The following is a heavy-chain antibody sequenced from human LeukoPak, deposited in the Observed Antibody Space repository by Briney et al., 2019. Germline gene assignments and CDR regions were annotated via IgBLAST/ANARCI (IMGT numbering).Heavy chain of an antibody. J-gene: IGHJ4*02. CDR3: ARLSTDTYYYDSSGYYSSHYFDY. CDR1: GGSISSSSYY. Sequence: SETLSLTCTVSGGSISSSSYYWGWIRQPPGKGLEWIGSIYYSGSTYYNPSLKSRVTISVDTSKNQFSLKLSSVTAADTAVYYCARLSTDTYYYDSSGYYSSHYFDYWGQGTLVTVSS. D-gene: IGHD3-22*01. CDR2: IYYSGST. V-gene: IGHV4-39*01.